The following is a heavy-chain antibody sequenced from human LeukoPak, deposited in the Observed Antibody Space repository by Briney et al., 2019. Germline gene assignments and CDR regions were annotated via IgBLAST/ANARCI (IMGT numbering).Heavy chain of an antibody. CDR3: ARGPPRGKYYYMDV. CDR1: GFTFSSFD. J-gene: IGHJ6*03. CDR2: IGTASDT. Sequence: GGSLRLSCAASGFTFSSFDMHWVRQPTGQGLEWVSTIGTASDTYYPGSVEGRFTLSRDNAKNSLYLQMNSLTAGDTAVCYCARGPPRGKYYYMDVWGKGTTVTVSS. V-gene: IGHV3-13*01. D-gene: IGHD1-1*01.